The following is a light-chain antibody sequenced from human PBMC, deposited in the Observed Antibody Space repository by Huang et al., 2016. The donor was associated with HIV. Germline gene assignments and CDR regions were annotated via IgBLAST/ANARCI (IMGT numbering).Light chain of an antibody. CDR3: QQYYASPQT. CDR1: QSVFSTSTNKDD. V-gene: IGKV4-1*01. J-gene: IGKJ1*01. Sequence: DIVMAQSPVSLAVSLGERATLTCRSSQSVFSTSTNKDDLAWFRHKPGQPPKLLLFWSSTREVGVPDRFSGSGSGTHFTLTIANLEADDAAIYYCQQYYASPQTFDQGTRV. CDR2: WSS.